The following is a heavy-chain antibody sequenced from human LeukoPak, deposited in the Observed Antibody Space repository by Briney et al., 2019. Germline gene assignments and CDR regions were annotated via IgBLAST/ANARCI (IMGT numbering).Heavy chain of an antibody. J-gene: IGHJ5*02. D-gene: IGHD1-26*01. CDR1: GFTFSTYW. V-gene: IGHV3-7*01. CDR2: MNQDRSGR. Sequence: GGSLRLSCTASGFTFSTYWMSWVRQAPGKGLEWVASMNQDRSGRHYSDSVKGRFTISRDNAKNSVSLQMNSLRVEDTALYYCTREDRVGGSLDAWGQGTLVTVSS. CDR3: TREDRVGGSLDA.